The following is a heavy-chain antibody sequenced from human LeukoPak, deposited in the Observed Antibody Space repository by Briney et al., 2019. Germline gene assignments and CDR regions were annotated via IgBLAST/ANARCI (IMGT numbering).Heavy chain of an antibody. D-gene: IGHD3-10*02. J-gene: IGHJ4*02. Sequence: SETLSLTCSVSGGSTSSYYWSWIRQAPGKGLEWIGYIFHSGITNYNPSLKSRVTISVDTSMNQFSLKLVSVTAAVTAVYYCARTTSAYVFDYWGQGTLVTVSS. CDR3: ARTTSAYVFDY. V-gene: IGHV4-59*01. CDR1: GGSTSSYY. CDR2: IFHSGIT.